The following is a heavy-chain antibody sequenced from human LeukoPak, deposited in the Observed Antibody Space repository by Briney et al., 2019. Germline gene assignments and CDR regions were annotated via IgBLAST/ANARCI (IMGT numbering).Heavy chain of an antibody. D-gene: IGHD3-22*01. CDR2: INPSGGST. CDR3: ARVSLSSDSSGSEFDY. CDR1: GYTFTSYY. V-gene: IGHV1-46*01. Sequence: ASVKVSCKASGYTFTSYYMHWVRQAPGQGLEWMGIINPSGGSTSYAQKFQGRVTMTRDTSTSTVYMELSSLRSEDTAVYYCARVSLSSDSSGSEFDYWGQGTLVTVSS. J-gene: IGHJ4*02.